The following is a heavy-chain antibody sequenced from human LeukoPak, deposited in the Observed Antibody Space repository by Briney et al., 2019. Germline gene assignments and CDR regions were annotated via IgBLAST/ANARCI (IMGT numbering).Heavy chain of an antibody. J-gene: IGHJ4*02. CDR2: INHSGST. Sequence: SETLSLTCAVYGGSFSGYYWSWIRQPPGKGLEWIGEINHSGSTNYNPSLKSRVTISVDTSKNQFSLKLSSVTAADTAVYYCAREGLFGGRMVRGVTYFGLDYWGQGTLVTVSS. V-gene: IGHV4-34*01. CDR3: AREGLFGGRMVRGVTYFGLDY. CDR1: GGSFSGYY. D-gene: IGHD3-10*01.